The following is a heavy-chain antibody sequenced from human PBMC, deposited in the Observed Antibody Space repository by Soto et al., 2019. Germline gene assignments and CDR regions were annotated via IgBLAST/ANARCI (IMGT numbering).Heavy chain of an antibody. CDR3: AKDLAGYDDNRNYYFYYGMNI. J-gene: IGHJ6*02. D-gene: IGHD5-12*01. V-gene: IGHV3-23*01. CDR2: ISGSGGNT. Sequence: GGSLRLSCAASGFSFKSYAMTWVRQAPGKGLEWVTTISGSGGNTYYADSVKGRFTISRDNSKNTLFLQMNSLRDEDTAVYYCAKDLAGYDDNRNYYFYYGMNIWGQGTAVTVSS. CDR1: GFSFKSYA.